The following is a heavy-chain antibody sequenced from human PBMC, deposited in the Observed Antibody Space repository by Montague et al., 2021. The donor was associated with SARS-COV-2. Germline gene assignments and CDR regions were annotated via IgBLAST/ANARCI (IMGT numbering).Heavy chain of an antibody. Sequence: SLRLSCAASGFDFGEYAMHWVRQTPGKGLEWVSGISWNIDSSDYVYSFNVLFSISRDNAKKSLYLQMNSLRPEDTALYYCAKDIGTETIYEAFFDEWGQGTLVTVSS. CDR3: AKDIGTETIYEAFFDE. D-gene: IGHD3-16*01. J-gene: IGHJ4*02. V-gene: IGHV3-9*01. CDR2: ISWNIDSS. CDR1: GFDFGEYA.